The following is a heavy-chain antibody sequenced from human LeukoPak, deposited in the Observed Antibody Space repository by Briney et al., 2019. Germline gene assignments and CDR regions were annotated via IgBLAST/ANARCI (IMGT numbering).Heavy chain of an antibody. CDR2: ISAYNGNT. J-gene: IGHJ4*02. CDR1: GYTFTSYG. Sequence: ASVKVSCKASGYTFTSYGIGWVREAPGQGLEWMGWISAYNGNTNYAQKLQGRVTMTTDTSTSTAYMELRSLRSDDTAVYYCAREYYYDSSAYGDYWGQGTLVAVSS. D-gene: IGHD3-22*01. CDR3: AREYYYDSSAYGDY. V-gene: IGHV1-18*01.